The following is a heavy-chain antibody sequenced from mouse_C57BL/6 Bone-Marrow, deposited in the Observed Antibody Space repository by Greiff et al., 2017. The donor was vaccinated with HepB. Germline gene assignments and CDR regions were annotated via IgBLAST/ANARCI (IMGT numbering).Heavy chain of an antibody. D-gene: IGHD1-1*01. CDR3: ARYMGTTVVAYFDY. CDR2: IRNKANGYTT. J-gene: IGHJ2*01. Sequence: EVQRVDSGGGLVQPGGSLSLSCAASGFTFTDYYMSWVRQPPGKALEWLGFIRNKANGYTTEYSASVKGRFTISRDNSQSILYLQMNALRAEDSATYYCARYMGTTVVAYFDYWGQGTTLTVSS. CDR1: GFTFTDYY. V-gene: IGHV7-3*01.